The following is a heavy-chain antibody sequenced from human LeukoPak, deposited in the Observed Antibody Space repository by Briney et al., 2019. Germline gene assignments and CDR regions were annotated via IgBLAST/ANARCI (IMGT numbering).Heavy chain of an antibody. V-gene: IGHV3-20*04. CDR2: INWNGGST. J-gene: IGHJ3*02. CDR1: GFTFDDYG. Sequence: GGSLRLSCAASGFTFDDYGMSWVRQAPGKGLEWVSGINWNGGSTGYADSVKGRFTISRDNAKNPLYLQMNSLRAEDTALYYCARSRIKTGSYAFDIWGQGTMVTVSS. CDR3: ARSRIKTGSYAFDI. D-gene: IGHD3-9*01.